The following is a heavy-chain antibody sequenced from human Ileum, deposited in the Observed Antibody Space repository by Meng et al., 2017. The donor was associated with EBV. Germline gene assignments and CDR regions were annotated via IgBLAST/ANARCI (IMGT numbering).Heavy chain of an antibody. V-gene: IGHV7-4-1*02. D-gene: IGHD6-19*01. J-gene: IGHJ4*02. CDR1: GYTFTSYA. CDR2: INTNTGNP. Sequence: QVQLVQSGSELKKPXXXXKVXXKASGYTFTSYAMNWVRQAPGQGLEWMGWINTNTGNPTYAQGFTGRFVFSLDTSVSTAYLQISSLKAEDTAVYYCARDKIAVAGITGDYWGQGTLVTVSS. CDR3: ARDKIAVAGITGDY.